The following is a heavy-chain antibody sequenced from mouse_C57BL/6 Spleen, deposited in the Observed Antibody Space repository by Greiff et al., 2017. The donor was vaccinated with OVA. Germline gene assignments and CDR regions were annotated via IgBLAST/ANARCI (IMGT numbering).Heavy chain of an antibody. CDR3: ARGGDSSGYFDY. J-gene: IGHJ2*01. V-gene: IGHV1-52*01. Sequence: QVQLQQPGAELVRPGSSVKLSCKASGYTFTSYWMHWVKQRPIQGLEWIGNIDPSDSETHYNQKFKDKATLTVEKSSSTAYMQLSSLTSEDSAVYYCARGGDSSGYFDYWGQGTTLTVSS. CDR1: GYTFTSYW. CDR2: IDPSDSET. D-gene: IGHD3-2*02.